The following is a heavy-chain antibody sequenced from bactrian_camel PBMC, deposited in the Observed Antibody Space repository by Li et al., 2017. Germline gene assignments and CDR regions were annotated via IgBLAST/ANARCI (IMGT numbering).Heavy chain of an antibody. J-gene: IGHJ6*01. CDR3: AARYQGGFGLGGLCTDVLGDFPY. V-gene: IGHV3S55*01. D-gene: IGHD5*01. CDR2: TESGGST. CDR1: GDPGYDYSGYC. Sequence: VQLVESGGGSVQAGGSMRLSCATSGDPGYDYSGYCMGWFRQAPGKEREGVAATESGGSTTYADSVKGRFTISLDRAKKTLYLQMNSLKLDDTAMYYCAARYQGGFGLGGLCTDVLGDFPYWGQGTQVTVS.